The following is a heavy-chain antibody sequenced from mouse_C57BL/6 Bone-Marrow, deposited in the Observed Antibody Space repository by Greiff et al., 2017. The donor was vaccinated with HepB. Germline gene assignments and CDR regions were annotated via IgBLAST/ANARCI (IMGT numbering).Heavy chain of an antibody. J-gene: IGHJ4*01. CDR3: ARFPIYYYGSSYGDY. V-gene: IGHV1-82*01. CDR1: GYAFSSSW. D-gene: IGHD1-1*01. Sequence: QVQLKQSGPELVKPGASVKISCKASGYAFSSSWMNWVKQRPGKGLEWIGRIYPGDGDTNYNGKFKGKATLTADKSSSTAYMQLSSLTSEDSAVYFCARFPIYYYGSSYGDYWGQGTSVTVSS. CDR2: IYPGDGDT.